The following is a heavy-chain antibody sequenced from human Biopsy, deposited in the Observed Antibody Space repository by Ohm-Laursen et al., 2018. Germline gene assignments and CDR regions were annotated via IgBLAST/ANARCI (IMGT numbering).Heavy chain of an antibody. V-gene: IGHV3-74*01. CDR2: IKRVGSWK. CDR3: VSFLKELNMAV. D-gene: IGHD3-10*01. J-gene: IGHJ6*02. CDR1: GFTFLAYW. Sequence: SLRLSCAATGFTFLAYWLYWVRQAPGKGLAWVSHIKRVGSWKNYADSVKGRSTISRDNVKNTLYLQMNSLRAEDTAVYYCVSFLKELNMAVWGQGTTVTVSS.